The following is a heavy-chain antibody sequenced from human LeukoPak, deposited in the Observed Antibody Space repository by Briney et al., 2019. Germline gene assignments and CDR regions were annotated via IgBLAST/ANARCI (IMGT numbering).Heavy chain of an antibody. J-gene: IGHJ4*02. CDR3: AKDYYGD. V-gene: IGHV3-30*18. D-gene: IGHD3-10*01. CDR1: EFTFSSYG. Sequence: PGGSLRLSCAASEFTFSSYGMHWVRQAPGKGLEWVAVISYDGSNKYYADSVKGRFAISRDNSKNTLYLQMNSLRAEDTAVYHCAKDYYGDWGQGTLVTVSS. CDR2: ISYDGSNK.